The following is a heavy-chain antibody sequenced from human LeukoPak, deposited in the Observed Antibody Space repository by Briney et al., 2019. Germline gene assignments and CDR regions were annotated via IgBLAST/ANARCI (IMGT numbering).Heavy chain of an antibody. V-gene: IGHV3-7*01. CDR2: IKQDGSEK. CDR1: GFTFSSYG. J-gene: IGHJ4*02. D-gene: IGHD5-12*01. Sequence: GGSLRLSCAASGFTFSSYGMHWVRQAPGKGLEWVANIKQDGSEKYYVDSVKGRFTISRDNAKNSLYLQMNSLRAEDTAVYYCARSLYSGYDLGYWGQGTLVTVSS. CDR3: ARSLYSGYDLGY.